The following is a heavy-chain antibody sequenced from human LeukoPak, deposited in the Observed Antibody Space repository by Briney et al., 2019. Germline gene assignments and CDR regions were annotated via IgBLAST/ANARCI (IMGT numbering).Heavy chain of an antibody. CDR2: MSGSGGRT. J-gene: IGHJ4*02. V-gene: IGHV3-23*01. D-gene: IGHD1-26*01. Sequence: PGGSLRLSCAASGFTFSSYWMGWVRQAPGKGLEWVSAMSGSGGRTYYADFVKGRFTISRDNSKNTLYLQINSLRAEDTAVYYCAKDRVGAMLYFDSWGQGTLVTVSS. CDR1: GFTFSSYW. CDR3: AKDRVGAMLYFDS.